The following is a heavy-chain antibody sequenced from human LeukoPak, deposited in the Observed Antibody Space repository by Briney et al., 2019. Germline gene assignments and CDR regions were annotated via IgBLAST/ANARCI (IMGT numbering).Heavy chain of an antibody. J-gene: IGHJ1*01. CDR2: IIPIFGTA. V-gene: IGHV1-69*05. CDR1: GGTFSSYA. CDR3: ARARRPWSSEYFQH. Sequence: SVKVSCKASGGTFSSYAISWVRQAPGQGLEWMGRIIPIFGTANYAQKFQGRVTMTRNTSISTAYMELSSLRSEDTAVYYCARARRPWSSEYFQHWGQGTLVTVSS. D-gene: IGHD3-3*01.